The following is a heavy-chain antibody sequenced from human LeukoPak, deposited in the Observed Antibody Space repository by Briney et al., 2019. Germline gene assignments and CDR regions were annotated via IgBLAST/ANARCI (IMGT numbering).Heavy chain of an antibody. CDR1: GFTFGDYA. J-gene: IGHJ4*02. CDR2: IRSKAYGGTT. D-gene: IGHD6-19*01. V-gene: IGHV3-49*04. CDR3: TSGIAVAGYFDY. Sequence: PGGSLRLSCTASGFTFGDYAMSWVRQAPGKGLGWVGFIRSKAYGGTTEYAASVKGRFTISRDDSKSIAYLQMNSLKTEDTAVYYCTSGIAVAGYFDYWGQGTLVTVSS.